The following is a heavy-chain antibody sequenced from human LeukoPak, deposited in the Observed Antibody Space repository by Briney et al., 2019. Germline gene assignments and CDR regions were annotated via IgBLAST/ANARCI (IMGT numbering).Heavy chain of an antibody. D-gene: IGHD3-16*02. CDR3: AKDRGVWVSYRYYFDY. CDR1: GFTFSSYA. Sequence: GGSLRLSCAASGFTFSSYAMSWVRQAPGKGLEWVSAISGSGGSTYYADSVKGRFTISRDNSKNTLYLQMNSLRAEDTAVYYCAKDRGVWVSYRYYFDYWGQGTLVTVSS. CDR2: ISGSGGST. J-gene: IGHJ4*02. V-gene: IGHV3-23*01.